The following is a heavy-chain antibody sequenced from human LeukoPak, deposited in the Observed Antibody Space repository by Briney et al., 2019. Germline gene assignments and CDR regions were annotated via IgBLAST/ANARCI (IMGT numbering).Heavy chain of an antibody. CDR3: ARETQTYCSRTSCYYFDY. CDR2: ISSSNSYI. V-gene: IGHV3-21*01. J-gene: IGHJ4*02. Sequence: PGGSLRLSCAASGFTFSSYTMNWVRQAPGKGLEWVSSISSSNSYIYHADSVKGRFTISRDNAKNSLYLQMNSLRAEDTAVYYCARETQTYCSRTSCYYFDYWGQGTLVTVSS. CDR1: GFTFSSYT. D-gene: IGHD2-2*01.